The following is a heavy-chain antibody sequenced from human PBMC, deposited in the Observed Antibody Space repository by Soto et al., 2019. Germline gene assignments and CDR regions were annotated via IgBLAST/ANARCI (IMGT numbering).Heavy chain of an antibody. J-gene: IGHJ2*01. CDR3: AKFPGFNTVTTRYFDL. D-gene: IGHD4-17*01. Sequence: PGVSLRLSCAASVFTFSSYAMSWLRQAPGKGLEWVSAISGSGGSTYYADSVKGRFTISRDNSKNTLYLQMNSLRADDTAVYYCAKFPGFNTVTTRYFDLWGLGALLTVSS. CDR2: ISGSGGST. CDR1: VFTFSSYA. V-gene: IGHV3-23*01.